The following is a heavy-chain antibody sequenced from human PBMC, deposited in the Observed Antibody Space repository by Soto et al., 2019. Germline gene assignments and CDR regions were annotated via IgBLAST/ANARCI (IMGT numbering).Heavy chain of an antibody. Sequence: QVQLVESGGGVVQPVRSLRLSCAASGFTFSSYGMHWVRQAPGKGLEWVAVISYDGSNKYYSDSVKGRFTISRDNSKNTLYLQMNSLRAEDTAVYYCAKDRALGASADDAFDIWGQVKMVTVSS. CDR2: ISYDGSNK. V-gene: IGHV3-30*18. J-gene: IGHJ3*02. CDR3: AKDRALGASADDAFDI. D-gene: IGHD1-26*01. CDR1: GFTFSSYG.